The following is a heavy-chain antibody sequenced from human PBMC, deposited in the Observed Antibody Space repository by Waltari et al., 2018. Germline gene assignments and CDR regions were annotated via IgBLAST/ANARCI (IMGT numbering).Heavy chain of an antibody. J-gene: IGHJ6*02. CDR3: AKDNDYYYYYGMDV. CDR1: GFTFDDYA. V-gene: IGHV3-9*01. CDR2: ISWNSGSI. Sequence: EVQLVESGGGLVQPGRSMRLSCAASGFTFDDYAMHWVRQAPGKGLEWVSGISWNSGSIGYADSVKGRFTISRDNAKNSLYLQMNSLRAEDTALYYCAKDNDYYYYYGMDVWGQGTTVTVSS.